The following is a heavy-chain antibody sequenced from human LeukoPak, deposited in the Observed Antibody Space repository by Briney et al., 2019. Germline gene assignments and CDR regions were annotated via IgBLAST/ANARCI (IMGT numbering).Heavy chain of an antibody. V-gene: IGHV4-34*01. CDR3: ARDSGTTGEVKFDP. J-gene: IGHJ5*02. Sequence: PSETLSLTRAVYGGSFSGYYWSWIRQPPGKGLEWIGEINHSGSTNYNPSLKSRVTMSVDTSKNQFSLKLNSVTAADTAVYYCARDSGTTGEVKFDPWGQGTLVSVSS. D-gene: IGHD3-10*01. CDR1: GGSFSGYY. CDR2: INHSGST.